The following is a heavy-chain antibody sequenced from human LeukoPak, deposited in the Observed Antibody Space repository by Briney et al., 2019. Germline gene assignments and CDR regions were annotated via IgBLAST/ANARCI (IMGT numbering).Heavy chain of an antibody. J-gene: IGHJ3*02. CDR1: GFTFSSYG. D-gene: IGHD2-2*01. CDR2: ILYDGSNK. CDR3: AKGLLVVVPAATSI. Sequence: GGSLRLSCAASGFTFSSYGMHWVRQAPGKGLEGVAVILYDGSNKYYADSVKRRFTISRDNSKNTLYLQMNSLRAEDTAVYYCAKGLLVVVPAATSIWGQGTMVTVSS. V-gene: IGHV3-30*18.